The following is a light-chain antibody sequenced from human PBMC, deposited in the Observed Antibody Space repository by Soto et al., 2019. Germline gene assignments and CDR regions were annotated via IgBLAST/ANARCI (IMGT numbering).Light chain of an antibody. CDR3: QQYGSSPGT. Sequence: EIVLTQSPGTLSLSPGERATLSCRASQSVSSDYLAWFQQKPGQAPRLLIFGASNRDTGIPDRFSGSGSGTDFTLTISRLEPEDLAMYYCQQYGSSPGTFGQGTKVDIK. CDR2: GAS. J-gene: IGKJ1*01. CDR1: QSVSSDY. V-gene: IGKV3-20*01.